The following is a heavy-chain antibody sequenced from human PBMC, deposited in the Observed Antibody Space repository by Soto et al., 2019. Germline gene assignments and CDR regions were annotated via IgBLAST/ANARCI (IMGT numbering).Heavy chain of an antibody. J-gene: IGHJ4*02. CDR2: IFYSGNT. CDR1: GNSISTGAYY. Sequence: SETLSLTCTVSGNSISTGAYYWSWLRQHPVKGLEWIGHIFYSGNTHYSPSLESRVTISVDTSKNQFSIKLTSVTVADTAVYYCAREGRWAAPQVGFDLWGQGTLVTVSS. V-gene: IGHV4-31*03. CDR3: AREGRWAAPQVGFDL. D-gene: IGHD6-13*01.